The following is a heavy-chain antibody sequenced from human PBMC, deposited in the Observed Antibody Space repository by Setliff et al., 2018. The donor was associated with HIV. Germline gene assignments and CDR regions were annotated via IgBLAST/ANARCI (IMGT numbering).Heavy chain of an antibody. J-gene: IGHJ4*02. D-gene: IGHD3-3*01. V-gene: IGHV4-4*07. CDR3: ARASPDFEATFFDL. CDR1: GGSISAYY. Sequence: SETLSLTCTVSGGSISAYYWNWFRQPAGKGLEWIGRVYIRGSPNSNPSLMSRVTTSIDTSKNQFFLRLSSVTAADTAVYYCARASPDFEATFFDLWGRGTLVTVSS. CDR2: VYIRGSP.